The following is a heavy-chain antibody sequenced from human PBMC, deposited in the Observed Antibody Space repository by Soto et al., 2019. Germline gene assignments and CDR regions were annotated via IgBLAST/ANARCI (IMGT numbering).Heavy chain of an antibody. CDR1: GGTFSSYA. V-gene: IGHV1-69*12. CDR2: IIPIFGTA. D-gene: IGHD3-16*02. Sequence: QVQLVQSGAEVKKPGSSVKVSCKASGGTFSSYAISWVRQAPGQGLEWMGGIIPIFGTANYAQKFQGRVRFPAEEPTSTATRELSSRGSEDRAVYYCGGSGDYDYVWGIYRYGSFAYGAQEPLVPSSS. CDR3: GGSGDYDYVWGIYRYGSFAY. J-gene: IGHJ4*02.